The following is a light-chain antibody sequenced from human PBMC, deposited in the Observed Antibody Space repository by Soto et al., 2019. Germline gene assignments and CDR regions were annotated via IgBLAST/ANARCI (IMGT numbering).Light chain of an antibody. J-gene: IGLJ1*01. CDR3: SSYTSRSTYV. CDR1: SSDVGAYNF. Sequence: ALTQPASVSGSPGQSITISCTGTSSDVGAYNFVSWSQQHPGKAPKLMIYEVSHRVSGVSDRFSASKSGNTASLTISGLQPGDEADYYCSSYTSRSTYVFGTGTKVTVL. CDR2: EVS. V-gene: IGLV2-14*01.